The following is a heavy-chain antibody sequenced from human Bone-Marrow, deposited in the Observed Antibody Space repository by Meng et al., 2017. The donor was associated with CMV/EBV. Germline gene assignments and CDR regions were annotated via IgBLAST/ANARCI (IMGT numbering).Heavy chain of an antibody. CDR2: TKNKVNSYTT. D-gene: IGHD3-3*01. CDR3: SSMQFGMVTY. V-gene: IGHV3-72*01. Sequence: GESLKISCAASGFTFSNAWMSWVRQAPGEGLEWVGRTKNKVNSYTTEYAASVKGRFTISRDDSRSSLYLQMNSLKTEDTAVYYCSSMQFGMVTYWGQGTLVTVAS. CDR1: GFTFSNAW. J-gene: IGHJ4*02.